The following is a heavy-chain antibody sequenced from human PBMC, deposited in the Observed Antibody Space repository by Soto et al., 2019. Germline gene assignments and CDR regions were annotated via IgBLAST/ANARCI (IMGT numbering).Heavy chain of an antibody. CDR2: IYPGDSDT. Sequence: PGESLKISCKGSGYSFTSYWIGWVRQMPGKGLEWMGIIYPGDSDTRYSPSFQGQVTISADKSISTAYLQWSSLKASDTAMYYCARLDPDYYYYYGMGVWGQGTTVTVSS. J-gene: IGHJ6*02. V-gene: IGHV5-51*01. CDR1: GYSFTSYW. CDR3: ARLDPDYYYYYGMGV.